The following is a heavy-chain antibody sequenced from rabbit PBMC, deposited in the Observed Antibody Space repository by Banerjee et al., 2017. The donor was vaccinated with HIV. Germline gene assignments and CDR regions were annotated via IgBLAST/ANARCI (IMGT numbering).Heavy chain of an antibody. D-gene: IGHD4-1*01. Sequence: QSLEESGGGLVHPDGSLTLTCTASGFSFTRNYYMYWVRQAPGKGLEWIACIDAGDNGDNYYASWAKGRFTISKTSWTTVTLQMTSLTAADTASYFCARDLAGVIGWNFNLWGPGTLVTVS. CDR3: ARDLAGVIGWNFNL. CDR2: IDAGDNGDN. V-gene: IGHV1S40*01. CDR1: GFSFTRNYY. J-gene: IGHJ4*01.